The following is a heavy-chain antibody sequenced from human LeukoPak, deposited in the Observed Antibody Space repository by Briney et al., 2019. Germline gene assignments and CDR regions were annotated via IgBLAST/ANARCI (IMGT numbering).Heavy chain of an antibody. J-gene: IGHJ6*02. CDR1: GYSFTGYW. CDR2: IYPVDSDT. Sequence: GESLKISCKGSGYSFTGYWIAWVRHMPGKGLEWMGIIYPVDSDTKYSPSFQGQVTISADKSINTAYLQWSSLKASDTAMYYCARLKPPYYYYGMDVWGQGTTVTVSS. CDR3: ARLKPPYYYYGMDV. V-gene: IGHV5-51*01.